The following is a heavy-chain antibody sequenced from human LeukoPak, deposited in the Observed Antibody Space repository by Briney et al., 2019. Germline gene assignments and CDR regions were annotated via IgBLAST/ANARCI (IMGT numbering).Heavy chain of an antibody. CDR3: ARDPYYGDYVV. V-gene: IGHV3-48*03. D-gene: IGHD4-17*01. Sequence: PGGSLRLSCAASGFTFSSYGMNWVRQAPGKGLEWVSYISSSGSTIYYADSVKGRFTISRDNAKNSLYLQMNSLRAEDTAVCYCARDPYYGDYVVWGQGTLVTVSS. CDR1: GFTFSSYG. CDR2: ISSSGSTI. J-gene: IGHJ4*02.